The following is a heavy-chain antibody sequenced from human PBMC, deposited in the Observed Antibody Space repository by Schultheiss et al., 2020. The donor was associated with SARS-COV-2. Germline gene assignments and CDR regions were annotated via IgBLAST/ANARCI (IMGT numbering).Heavy chain of an antibody. V-gene: IGHV4-39*07. D-gene: IGHD3-3*01. CDR3: ARVRRITIFGVAQRLVAPFDY. CDR1: GFTFSSYS. J-gene: IGHJ4*02. Sequence: GSLRLSCAASGFTFSSYSMNWVRQPPGKGLEWIGSIYYSGSTYYNPSLKSRVTISVDTSKNQFSLKLSSVTAADTAVYYCARVRRITIFGVAQRLVAPFDYWGQGTLVTVSS. CDR2: IYYSGST.